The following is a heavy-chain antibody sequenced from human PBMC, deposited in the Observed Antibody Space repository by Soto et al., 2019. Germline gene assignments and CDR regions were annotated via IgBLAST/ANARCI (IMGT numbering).Heavy chain of an antibody. Sequence: GGSLRLSCAASGFTFSSYGMHWVRQAPGKGLEWVAVIWYDGSNKYYADSVKGRFTISRDNSKNTLYLQMNSLRAEDTAVYYCARGSVDYYYYYMDVWGKGTTVTVSS. D-gene: IGHD3-3*01. CDR1: GFTFSSYG. CDR3: ARGSVDYYYYYMDV. V-gene: IGHV3-33*01. CDR2: IWYDGSNK. J-gene: IGHJ6*03.